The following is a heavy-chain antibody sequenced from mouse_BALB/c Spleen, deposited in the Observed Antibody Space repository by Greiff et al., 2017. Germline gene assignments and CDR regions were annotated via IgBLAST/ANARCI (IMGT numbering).Heavy chain of an antibody. V-gene: IGHV5-6-3*01. CDR2: INSNGGST. CDR3: ARGASLLRPWYFDV. Sequence: VQLKESGGGLVQPGGSLKLSCAASGFTFSSYGMSWVRQTPDKRLELVATINSNGGSTYYPDSVKGRFTISRDNAKNTLYLQMSSLKSEDTAMYYCARGASLLRPWYFDVWGAGTTVTVSS. J-gene: IGHJ1*01. D-gene: IGHD1-2*01. CDR1: GFTFSSYG.